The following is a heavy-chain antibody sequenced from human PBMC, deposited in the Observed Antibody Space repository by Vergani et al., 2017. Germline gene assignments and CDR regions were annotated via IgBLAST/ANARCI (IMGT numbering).Heavy chain of an antibody. V-gene: IGHV3-23*01. Sequence: EVQLLESGGGLVQPGGSLRLSCAASGFTFSSYAMSWVRQAPGQGLEWVSAISGSGGSTYYADSVKGRFTISRGNSKNTLYLQMSSLRAEDTAVYYCAKARQPSSSCFGLDYYYYGMDVWGQGTTVTVSS. J-gene: IGHJ6*02. CDR1: GFTFSSYA. CDR3: AKARQPSSSCFGLDYYYYGMDV. D-gene: IGHD6-13*01. CDR2: ISGSGGST.